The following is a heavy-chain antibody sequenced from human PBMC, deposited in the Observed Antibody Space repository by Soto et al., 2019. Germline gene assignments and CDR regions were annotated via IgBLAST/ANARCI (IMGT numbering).Heavy chain of an antibody. D-gene: IGHD3-16*02. Sequence: SQTLSLTCAISGDSVSSNSAAWNWIRQSPSRGLEWLGRTYYRSKWYNDYAVSVKSRITINPDTSKNQFSLQLNSVTPEDTAVYYCARRREDDYVWGSYRDAFDIWGQGTMVTVSS. CDR2: TYYRSKWYN. J-gene: IGHJ3*02. CDR1: GDSVSSNSAA. V-gene: IGHV6-1*01. CDR3: ARRREDDYVWGSYRDAFDI.